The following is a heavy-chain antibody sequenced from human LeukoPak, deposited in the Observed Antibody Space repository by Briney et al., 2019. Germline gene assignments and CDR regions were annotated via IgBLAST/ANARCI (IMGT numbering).Heavy chain of an antibody. CDR1: GFTFSSYW. CDR2: INTDGRST. J-gene: IGHJ4*02. Sequence: GGSLRLSCAASGFTFSSYWMHWVRQPPGKGLVWVSHINTDGRSTGHADSVKGRFTISRDNAKNTLYLQMNSLRAEDTAVYYCVRPSAAGPYFDYWGQGTLVTVSS. D-gene: IGHD6-13*01. CDR3: VRPSAAGPYFDY. V-gene: IGHV3-74*01.